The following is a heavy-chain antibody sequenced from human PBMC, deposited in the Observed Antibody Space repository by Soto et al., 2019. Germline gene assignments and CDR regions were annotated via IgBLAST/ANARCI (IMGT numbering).Heavy chain of an antibody. J-gene: IGHJ3*02. D-gene: IGHD3-10*01. V-gene: IGHV1-18*01. Sequence: RASVKVSCKASGYTFTSYGISWVRQAPGQGLEWMGWISAYNGNKNYAQKLQGRVTMTTDTSTSTAYMELRSLRSDDTAVYYCARVRVSFNLGSGAFDIWGQGTMVTVS. CDR1: GYTFTSYG. CDR2: ISAYNGNK. CDR3: ARVRVSFNLGSGAFDI.